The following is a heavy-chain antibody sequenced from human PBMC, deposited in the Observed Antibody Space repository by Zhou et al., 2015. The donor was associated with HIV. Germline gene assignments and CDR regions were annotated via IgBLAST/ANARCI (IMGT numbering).Heavy chain of an antibody. D-gene: IGHD6-19*01. J-gene: IGHJ4*01. Sequence: QVQLVQSGAEVKKPGASVKVSCKASGNIFSASFIHWVRQAPGQGPEWLGWIKANSGGTNYAPTFEGRVSVTRDTSINTTYMELNSLRFDDTAIYYCARGVSSGWSHYFDFWGQGTVITVSP. CDR3: ARGVSSGWSHYFDF. V-gene: IGHV1-2*02. CDR2: IKANSGGT. CDR1: GNIFSASF.